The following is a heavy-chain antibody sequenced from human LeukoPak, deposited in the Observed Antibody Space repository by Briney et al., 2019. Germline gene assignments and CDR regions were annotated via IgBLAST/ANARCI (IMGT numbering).Heavy chain of an antibody. V-gene: IGHV3-23*01. Sequence: GGSLRLSCAASGFTFSSYAMSWVRQAPGKGLEWVSAISGSGGSTYYADSVKGRFTISRDNSKNTLYLQMNSLRAEDTAVYYCTRGREWFGDHRVGSWFDPWGQGTLVTVSS. J-gene: IGHJ5*02. CDR2: ISGSGGST. D-gene: IGHD3-10*01. CDR1: GFTFSSYA. CDR3: TRGREWFGDHRVGSWFDP.